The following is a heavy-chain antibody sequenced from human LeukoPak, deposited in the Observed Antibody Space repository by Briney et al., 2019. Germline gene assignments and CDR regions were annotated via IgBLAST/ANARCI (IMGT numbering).Heavy chain of an antibody. J-gene: IGHJ5*02. D-gene: IGHD3-22*01. CDR3: AKGLEDRYDSSGYYSNWFDP. CDR1: GFTFSSFA. V-gene: IGHV3-23*01. CDR2: ISGSGGST. Sequence: AGGSLRLSCAASGFTFSSFAMTWVRQAPGKGMEWVSGISGSGGSTYYADSVKGRFTISRDNSKNTLYLQMNSLTAEDTARYDCAKGLEDRYDSSGYYSNWFDPWGQGTLVTVSS.